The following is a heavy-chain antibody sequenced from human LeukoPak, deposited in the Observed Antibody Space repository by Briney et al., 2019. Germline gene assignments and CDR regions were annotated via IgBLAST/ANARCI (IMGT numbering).Heavy chain of an antibody. CDR1: GYXFTDYY. CDR2: INPNSGGT. J-gene: IGHJ4*02. CDR3: ARQDYYDSTGLDY. V-gene: IGHV1-2*06. D-gene: IGHD3-22*01. Sequence: ASVKVSCKASGYXFTDYYIHWVRQAPGQGLEWMGRINPNSGGTNYAQSFQGRVTMTRDTSISTAYMELSRLRSDDTAVYYCARQDYYDSTGLDYWGQGTLVTVSS.